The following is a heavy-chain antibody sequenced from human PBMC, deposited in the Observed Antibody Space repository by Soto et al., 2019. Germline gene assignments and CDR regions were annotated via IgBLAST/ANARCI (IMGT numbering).Heavy chain of an antibody. CDR3: ARGAYCSSTTCYTLRYTPYYYYYGMDV. J-gene: IGHJ6*02. CDR2: IGTAGDT. Sequence: PGGSLRLSCAASGFTFSSYDMHWVRQATGKGLEWVSAIGTAGDTYYPGSVKGRFTISRENAKNSLYLQMNSLRAGDTAVYYCARGAYCSSTTCYTLRYTPYYYYYGMDVWGQGTTVTVSS. V-gene: IGHV3-13*01. D-gene: IGHD2-2*02. CDR1: GFTFSSYD.